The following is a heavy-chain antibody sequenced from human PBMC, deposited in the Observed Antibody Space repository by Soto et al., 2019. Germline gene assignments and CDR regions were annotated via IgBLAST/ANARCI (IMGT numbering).Heavy chain of an antibody. D-gene: IGHD3-10*01. CDR3: ARGSKESYPGSRIFDF. CDR1: GMTFGSRA. CDR2: ITDSGGDT. Sequence: GGSLRLSCVASGMTFGSRAMSWGRQAPGEGLEWVSSITDSGGDTKYADSVRGRFTISRDNSKNTLYLQMSSLRAEDSAVYYCARGSKESYPGSRIFDFWGRRTLVTVSS. J-gene: IGHJ4*02. V-gene: IGHV3-23*01.